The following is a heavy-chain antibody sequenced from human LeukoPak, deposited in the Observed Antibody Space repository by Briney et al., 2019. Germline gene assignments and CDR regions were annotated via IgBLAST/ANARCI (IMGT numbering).Heavy chain of an antibody. Sequence: SVKVSCKASGGTFSSYAIIWVRQAPGQGLEWMGRIIPILGIANYAQKFQGRVTITADKSTSTAYMELSSLRSEDTAVYYCAMMGGDGYNNWGQGTLVTVSS. D-gene: IGHD5-24*01. CDR2: IIPILGIA. CDR3: AMMGGDGYNN. CDR1: GGTFSSYA. J-gene: IGHJ4*02. V-gene: IGHV1-69*04.